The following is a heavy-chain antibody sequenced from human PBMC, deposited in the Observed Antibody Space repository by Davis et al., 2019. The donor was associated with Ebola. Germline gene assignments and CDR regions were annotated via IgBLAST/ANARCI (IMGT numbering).Heavy chain of an antibody. D-gene: IGHD4-17*01. J-gene: IGHJ3*02. CDR1: GYTFTYRY. Sequence: SVKVSCKASGYTFTYRYLHWVRQAPGQALAWMGWITPFNGNTNYAQKFQDRVTITRDRSMSTAYMELSSLRSEDTAMYYCASGLTTVTHDAFDIWGQGTMVTVSS. CDR3: ASGLTTVTHDAFDI. V-gene: IGHV1-45*02. CDR2: ITPFNGNT.